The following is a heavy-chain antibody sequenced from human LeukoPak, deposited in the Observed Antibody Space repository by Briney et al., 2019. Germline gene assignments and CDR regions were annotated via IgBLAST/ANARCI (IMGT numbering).Heavy chain of an antibody. CDR3: AKYAEYQLLYWFDP. CDR2: ISGSGGST. Sequence: SGGSLRLSCAASGFTFSSYAMSWVRQAPGKGLEWVSAISGSGGSTYYADSVKSRFTISRDNSKNTLYLQMNSLRAEDTAVYYCAKYAEYQLLYWFDPWGQGTLVTVSS. CDR1: GFTFSSYA. J-gene: IGHJ5*02. V-gene: IGHV3-23*01. D-gene: IGHD2-2*01.